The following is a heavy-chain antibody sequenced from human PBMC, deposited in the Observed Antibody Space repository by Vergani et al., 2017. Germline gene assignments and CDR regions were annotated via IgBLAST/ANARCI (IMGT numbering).Heavy chain of an antibody. CDR3: VRDVRVSRT. J-gene: IGHJ3*01. Sequence: VNLVGSGGGVVQPGGSLRLSCAASGFTFIMHAMSWVRQAPGKGLEWVSTLSASDRRTHYADSVKGRFTISRDNAKNSLYLDMSSLRAEDTAVYYCVRDVRVSRTWGQGTLVAVSS. CDR1: GFTFIMHA. V-gene: IGHV3-23*04. CDR2: LSASDRRT.